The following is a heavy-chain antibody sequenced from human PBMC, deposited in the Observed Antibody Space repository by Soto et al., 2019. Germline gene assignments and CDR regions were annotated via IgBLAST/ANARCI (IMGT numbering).Heavy chain of an antibody. Sequence: GTAVKVSRKDSGYTFTNYCVTWVRQAPERGLEWMGWISTYTDNPNYAKNFQCKVTMTISTSTTTAHMALRSLSSDDTDVYYCGRVIPGAEAWFGTWGQGTLVTVSS. CDR2: ISTYTDNP. CDR3: GRVIPGAEAWFGT. D-gene: IGHD2-2*01. CDR1: GYTFTNYC. J-gene: IGHJ5*02. V-gene: IGHV1-18*01.